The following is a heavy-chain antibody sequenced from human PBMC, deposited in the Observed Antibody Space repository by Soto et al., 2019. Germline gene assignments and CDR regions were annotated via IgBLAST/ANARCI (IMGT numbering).Heavy chain of an antibody. D-gene: IGHD3-22*01. V-gene: IGHV3-30-3*01. Sequence: GGSLRLSCAASGFTFSSYAMHWVRQAPGKGLEWVALISYDGSDKDYADSVKGRFTISRDNSRNTLFLQMNSLRAEDTAVYYCARDYYXYYDSSGYYRSPAYWGQGTLVTVSS. CDR3: ARDYYXYYDSSGYYRSPAY. CDR1: GFTFSSYA. J-gene: IGHJ4*02. CDR2: ISYDGSDK.